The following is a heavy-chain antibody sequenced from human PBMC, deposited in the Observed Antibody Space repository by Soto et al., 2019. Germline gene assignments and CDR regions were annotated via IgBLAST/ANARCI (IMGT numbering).Heavy chain of an antibody. V-gene: IGHV3-23*01. CDR1: GFTFSSDW. J-gene: IGHJ4*02. CDR3: AKDRLGGNFDY. CDR2: ISGTGGST. Sequence: GGSLRLSCAASGFTFSSDWMTWVRQAPGKGLEWVATISGTGGSTYYADSVKGRFTISRDNSKNTLYLQMNSLRVEDTAVYYCAKDRLGGNFDYWGQGTQVTVSS.